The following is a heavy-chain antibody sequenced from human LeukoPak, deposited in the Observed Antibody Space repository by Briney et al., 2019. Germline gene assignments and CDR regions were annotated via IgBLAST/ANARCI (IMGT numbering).Heavy chain of an antibody. CDR2: INHSGST. CDR3: ARRSNYDFWSGLYNWFDP. J-gene: IGHJ5*02. CDR1: GGSFSGYY. Sequence: SETLSLTCAVYGGSFSGYYWSWIRQPPGKGLEWIGEINHSGSTNYNPSLKSRVTILVDTSKNQFSLKLSSVTAADTAVYYCARRSNYDFWSGLYNWFDPWGQGTLVTVSS. D-gene: IGHD3-3*01. V-gene: IGHV4-34*01.